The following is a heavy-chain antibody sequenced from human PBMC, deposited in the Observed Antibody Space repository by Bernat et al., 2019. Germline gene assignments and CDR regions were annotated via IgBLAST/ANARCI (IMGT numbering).Heavy chain of an antibody. Sequence: QVQLVQSGAEVKKPGSSVKVSCKASGGTFSSYAISWVRQAPGQGLEWMGGIIPIFGTANYAQKFQGRVTMTADESTSTAYMELSSLRSEDTAVYYCARVLRFLEWTSWRIAFDIWGQGTMVTVSS. D-gene: IGHD3-3*01. J-gene: IGHJ3*02. CDR2: IIPIFGTA. V-gene: IGHV1-69*01. CDR3: ARVLRFLEWTSWRIAFDI. CDR1: GGTFSSYA.